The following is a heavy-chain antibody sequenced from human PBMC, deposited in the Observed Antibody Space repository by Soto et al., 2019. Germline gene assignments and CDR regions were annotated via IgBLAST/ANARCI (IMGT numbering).Heavy chain of an antibody. CDR2: IWYDGSNK. D-gene: IGHD6-19*01. CDR1: GFTFSSYG. J-gene: IGHJ4*02. V-gene: IGHV3-33*01. CDR3: ARNKGSNGWSVRLELMFEY. Sequence: QAGGSLRLSCAASGFTFSSYGMHWVRQAPGKGLEWVAVIWYDGSNKFYADSVKGRFTISRDNSKNTLYLQMNSLRAEDTAVYFCARNKGSNGWSVRLELMFEYWGQGTLVTVSS.